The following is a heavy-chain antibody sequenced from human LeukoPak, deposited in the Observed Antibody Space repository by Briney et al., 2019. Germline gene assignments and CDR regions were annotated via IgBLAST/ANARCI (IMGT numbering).Heavy chain of an antibody. J-gene: IGHJ6*03. CDR3: ARSGPDSSGPQGIYYYMDV. V-gene: IGHV1-69*05. Sequence: GASVKVSCKASGGTFSSYAISWVRQAPGQGLEWMGRIIPIFGTANYAQKFQGRVTITTDESTSTAYMELSSLRSEDTAVYYCARSGPDSSGPQGIYYYMDVWGKGTTVTVSS. CDR2: IIPIFGTA. D-gene: IGHD3-22*01. CDR1: GGTFSSYA.